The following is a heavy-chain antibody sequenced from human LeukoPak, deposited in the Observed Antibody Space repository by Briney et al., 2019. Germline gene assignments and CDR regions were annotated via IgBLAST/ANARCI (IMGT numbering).Heavy chain of an antibody. CDR3: ARTSFQSGWFDP. CDR1: GGSISSGGYS. J-gene: IGHJ5*02. D-gene: IGHD2-2*01. CDR2: IYHSGST. Sequence: SETLSLTCAVSGGSISSGGYSWSWIRQPPGKGLEWIGYIYHSGSTYYNPSLKSRVTISVDRSKNQFSLKLSSVTAADTAVYYYARTSFQSGWFDPWGQGTLVTVSS. V-gene: IGHV4-30-2*01.